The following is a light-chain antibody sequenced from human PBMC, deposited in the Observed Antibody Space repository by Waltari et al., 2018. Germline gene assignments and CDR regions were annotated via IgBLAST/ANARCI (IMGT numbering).Light chain of an antibody. V-gene: IGLV2-8*01. Sequence: QSALTQPPSASGSPGQSVTISCTGSSSDIGNYDYVAWYQQRPDKAPELMLYEVTKRPPGVPDRLSGSKAGNAASLTVSGLQAADEADYYCSSYAGSSVWVFGGGTKLTVV. CDR2: EVT. CDR3: SSYAGSSVWV. J-gene: IGLJ3*02. CDR1: SSDIGNYDY.